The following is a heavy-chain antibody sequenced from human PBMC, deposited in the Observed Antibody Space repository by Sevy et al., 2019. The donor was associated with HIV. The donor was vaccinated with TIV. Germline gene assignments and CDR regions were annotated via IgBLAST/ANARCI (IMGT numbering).Heavy chain of an antibody. V-gene: IGHV3-21*01. J-gene: IGHJ3*02. D-gene: IGHD3-16*01. CDR3: ARDRDMITFGVEEAFDI. CDR2: ISSGSSYI. Sequence: GGSLRLSCAASGFTFSSYSMNWVRQAPGKGLEWVSSISSGSSYIYYADSVRGRFTVSRDNAKNSLYVQMNSLRAEDTAVYYCARDRDMITFGVEEAFDIWGQGTMVTVSS. CDR1: GFTFSSYS.